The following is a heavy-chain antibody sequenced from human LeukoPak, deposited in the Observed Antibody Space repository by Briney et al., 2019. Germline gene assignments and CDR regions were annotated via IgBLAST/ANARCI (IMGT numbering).Heavy chain of an antibody. CDR1: GGSISSGSYY. J-gene: IGHJ4*02. Sequence: SETLSLTCTVSGGSISSGSYYWSWIRQPAGKGLEWIGRIYTSGSTNYNPSLKSRVTISVDTSKNQFSLKLSSVTAADTAVYYCARGERWLQSSDYWGQGTLVTVPS. D-gene: IGHD5-24*01. CDR2: IYTSGST. CDR3: ARGERWLQSSDY. V-gene: IGHV4-61*02.